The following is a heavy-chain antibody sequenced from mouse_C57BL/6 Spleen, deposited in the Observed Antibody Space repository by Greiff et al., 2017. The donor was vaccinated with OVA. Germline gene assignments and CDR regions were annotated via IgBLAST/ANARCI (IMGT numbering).Heavy chain of an antibody. D-gene: IGHD3-2*01. V-gene: IGHV1-42*01. CDR2: INPSTGGT. CDR3: AREGTALASFAY. CDR1: GYSFTGYY. J-gene: IGHJ3*01. Sequence: EVKLMESGPELVKPGASVKISCKASGYSFTGYYMNWVKQSPEKSLEWIGEINPSTGGTTYNQKFKAKATLTVDKSPSTADMQRKSLTSEDSAVYYCAREGTALASFAYWGQGTLVTVSA.